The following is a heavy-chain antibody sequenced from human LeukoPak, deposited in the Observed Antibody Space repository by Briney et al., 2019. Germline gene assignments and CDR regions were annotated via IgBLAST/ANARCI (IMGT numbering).Heavy chain of an antibody. Sequence: GGSLRLSCAASGFTFSTYWMNWVRQAPGKGLEWVAHIKEDGGEKFYVDSVRGRFTISRDNAKNSLFLQMNSLRAEDTAVYYCARVLGYFDLWGRGTLVTVSS. CDR2: IKEDGGEK. V-gene: IGHV3-7*04. CDR3: ARVLGYFDL. CDR1: GFTFSTYW. D-gene: IGHD6-6*01. J-gene: IGHJ2*01.